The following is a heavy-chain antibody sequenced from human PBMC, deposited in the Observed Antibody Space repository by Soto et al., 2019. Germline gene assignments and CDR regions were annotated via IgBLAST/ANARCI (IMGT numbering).Heavy chain of an antibody. CDR2: FYYTGST. V-gene: IGHV4-61*01. D-gene: IGHD3-22*01. CDR1: GGSVSSGNYY. J-gene: IGHJ6*02. CDR3: ARFYYDSSGYLPSPYYYYYGMDV. Sequence: SETLSLTCTVSGGSVSSGNYYWSWIRQPPGKGLEWIGYFYYTGSTNYNPSLKSRVTISVDASKNQFSLRLSSLTAADTAVYYCARFYYDSSGYLPSPYYYYYGMDVWGQGTTVTVSS.